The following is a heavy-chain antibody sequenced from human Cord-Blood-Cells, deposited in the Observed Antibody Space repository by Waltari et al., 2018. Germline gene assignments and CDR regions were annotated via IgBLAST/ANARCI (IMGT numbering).Heavy chain of an antibody. CDR3: ARHDGDYWYFDL. J-gene: IGHJ2*01. CDR2: IDPGNAYT. V-gene: IGHV5-51*01. CDR1: GYSFTSYW. D-gene: IGHD4-17*01. Sequence: EVQLVQSGAEVKKPGESLKISCKGSGYSFTSYWIGWVRQMPGKGLEWMGVIDPGNAYTRYTPSFRGPVTVSAVEDISSAYLQWGSLKASDTAMYYCARHDGDYWYFDLWGRGTLVTVSS.